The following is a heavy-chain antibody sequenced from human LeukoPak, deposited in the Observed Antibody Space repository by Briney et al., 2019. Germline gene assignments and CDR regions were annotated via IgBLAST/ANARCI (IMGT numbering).Heavy chain of an antibody. CDR1: GYTFTSYG. V-gene: IGHV1-18*01. J-gene: IGHJ5*02. Sequence: ASVKVSCKASGYTFTSYGISWVRQAPGQGLEWMGWISAYNGNTNYAQKLQGRVTMTTDTSTSTAYMELSRLRSDDTAVYYCAREEEDSSSLSSPNWFDPWGQGTLVTVSS. D-gene: IGHD6-13*01. CDR2: ISAYNGNT. CDR3: AREEEDSSSLSSPNWFDP.